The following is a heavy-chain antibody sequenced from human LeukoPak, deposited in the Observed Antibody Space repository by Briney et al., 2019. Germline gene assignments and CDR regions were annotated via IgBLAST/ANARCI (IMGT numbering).Heavy chain of an antibody. CDR1: GGSISSYS. V-gene: IGHV4-4*08. CDR3: ASRRRGYCSSTSCLNWFDP. Sequence: SETLSLTCTVSGGSISSYSWSWIRQPPGKGLEWIGYIYSSGRTNHNPSLKSRVTISVDTSKNQFSLKLSSVTAADTAVNYCASRRRGYCSSTSCLNWFDPWGQGTLVTVSS. D-gene: IGHD2-2*01. J-gene: IGHJ5*02. CDR2: IYSSGRT.